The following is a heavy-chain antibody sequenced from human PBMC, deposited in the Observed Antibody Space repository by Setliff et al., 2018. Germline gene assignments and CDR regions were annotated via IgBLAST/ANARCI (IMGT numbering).Heavy chain of an antibody. V-gene: IGHV4-39*01. CDR1: GDSLSSGTQY. CDR3: SKVDIDYIMTRDNTWQYLFYMDV. J-gene: IGHJ6*03. Sequence: SETLSLTCSVLGDSLSSGTQYWAWVRQPPGKGLEWIGNINYSGSTYYNPSLKSRVTMSVDASKNQVSLKVTSVTAEDTAVYYCSKVDIDYIMTRDNTWQYLFYMDVWGRGTTVTVSS. CDR2: INYSGST. D-gene: IGHD5-12*01.